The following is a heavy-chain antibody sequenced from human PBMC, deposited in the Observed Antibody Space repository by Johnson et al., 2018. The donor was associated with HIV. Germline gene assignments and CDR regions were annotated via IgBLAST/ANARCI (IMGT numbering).Heavy chain of an antibody. CDR1: GFTFDDYA. CDR3: ARSTYTDNQGRRRRDDAFDI. V-gene: IGHV3-9*03. J-gene: IGHJ3*02. D-gene: IGHD3-16*01. Sequence: VQLVESGGGVVQPGRSLILSCAASGFTFDDYAMHWVRQAPGKGLECVSGIRWNSGSIGYADSVRGRFTISSDNSKNTQYLQMDSVTPDDMGVYYCARSTYTDNQGRRRRDDAFDIWGQGTMVTVSS. CDR2: IRWNSGSI.